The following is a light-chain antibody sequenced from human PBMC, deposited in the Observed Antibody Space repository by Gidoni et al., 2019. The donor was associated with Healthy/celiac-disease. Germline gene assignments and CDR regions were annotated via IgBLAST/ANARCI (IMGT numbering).Light chain of an antibody. CDR3: MQALQTAPWT. Sequence: DIVMTQARLSLPVTPGEPASISCRSSQSLLHSNGYNYLDWYLQKPGQSPQLLIYLGSNRASGVPDRFSGSGSGTDFTLKISRVEAEDVGVYYCMQALQTAPWTFGQGTKVEIK. V-gene: IGKV2-28*01. CDR1: QSLLHSNGYNY. CDR2: LGS. J-gene: IGKJ1*01.